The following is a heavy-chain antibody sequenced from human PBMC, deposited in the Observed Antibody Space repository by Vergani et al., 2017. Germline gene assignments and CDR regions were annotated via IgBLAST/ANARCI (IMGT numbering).Heavy chain of an antibody. J-gene: IGHJ4*02. CDR1: GFTSRSYA. CDR3: ARAVSTTVGDPPGY. Sequence: EVQLVESGEGLVQPGGSLRLSCAAPGFTSRSYAMHWVRKVTGKGLEWVSAIGTAGDTYYQGSVKGRFTISRENAKNSLYLQMNSLRAGDTAIYYCARAVSTTVGDPPGYWGQGTLVTVSS. CDR2: IGTAGDT. D-gene: IGHD4-23*01. V-gene: IGHV3-13*01.